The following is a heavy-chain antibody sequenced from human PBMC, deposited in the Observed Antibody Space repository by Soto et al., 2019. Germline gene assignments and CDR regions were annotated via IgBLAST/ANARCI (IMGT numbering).Heavy chain of an antibody. J-gene: IGHJ4*02. V-gene: IGHV5-51*01. D-gene: IGHD3-10*01. Sequence: GESLKISCKTSGYSFTGYWVAWVRQTPGRGLEWMGIIYPTDSDIRYSPSFQGQVTISADKSISTVYLQWSSLKASDTAMYYCARQDGFGLYYFDYWGQGTLVTVSS. CDR2: IYPTDSDI. CDR1: GYSFTGYW. CDR3: ARQDGFGLYYFDY.